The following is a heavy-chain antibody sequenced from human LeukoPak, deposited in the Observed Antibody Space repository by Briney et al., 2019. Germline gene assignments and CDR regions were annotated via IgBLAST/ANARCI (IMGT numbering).Heavy chain of an antibody. V-gene: IGHV3-23*01. CDR3: AKGLFDRSGYSEHFDY. Sequence: GGSLRLSCAASGFSFSSYDMSWVRQAPGKGLGWVSGIRTSGDSTYYADSVKGRFTISRDNSRDTLNLQMNSLRAEDTAVYYCAKGLFDRSGYSEHFDYWGQGTQVTVSS. CDR1: GFSFSSYD. J-gene: IGHJ4*02. CDR2: IRTSGDST. D-gene: IGHD3-22*01.